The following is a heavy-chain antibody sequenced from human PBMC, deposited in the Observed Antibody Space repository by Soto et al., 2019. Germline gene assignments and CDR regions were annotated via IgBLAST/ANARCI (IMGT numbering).Heavy chain of an antibody. CDR3: AKPEEVVRGFDF. CDR1: GFTFGHSA. D-gene: IGHD3-10*01. CDR2: ISGTGGAA. Sequence: GGSLRLSCAASGFTFGHSAMSWVRQATGKGLEWVAAISGTGGAAYYADSVKGRFTISRDNSRNTLFLQMNSLRVDDTAIYHCAKPEEVVRGFDFWGLGALVTVSS. J-gene: IGHJ4*02. V-gene: IGHV3-23*01.